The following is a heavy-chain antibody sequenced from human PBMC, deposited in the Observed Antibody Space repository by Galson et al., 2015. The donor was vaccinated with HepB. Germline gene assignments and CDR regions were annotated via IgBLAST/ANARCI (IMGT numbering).Heavy chain of an antibody. CDR2: ISAYNGNT. J-gene: IGHJ4*02. V-gene: IGHV1-18*01. CDR1: GYTFTSYG. Sequence: SVKVSCKASGYTFTSYGISWVRQAPGQGLEWMGWISAYNGNTNYAQKLQGRVTMTTDTSTSTAYMELRSLRSDDTAVYYCARDRYYGSGSYSFDYWGQGTLVTVSS. CDR3: ARDRYYGSGSYSFDY. D-gene: IGHD3-10*01.